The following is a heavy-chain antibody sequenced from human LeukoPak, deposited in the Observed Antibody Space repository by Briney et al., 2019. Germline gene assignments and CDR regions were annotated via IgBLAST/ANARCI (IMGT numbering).Heavy chain of an antibody. V-gene: IGHV4-59*01. CDR1: GASISSYY. D-gene: IGHD3-10*01. Sequence: SENVSLTCTVSGASISSYYWSWNRQPPGKGLEWIGYIYYTGSTNSNPSLKSRVTMSVDTSKNQFSLRLSSVTAADTAVYSCARYGSGTYSFDYWGQGTLVTVSS. J-gene: IGHJ4*02. CDR2: IYYTGST. CDR3: ARYGSGTYSFDY.